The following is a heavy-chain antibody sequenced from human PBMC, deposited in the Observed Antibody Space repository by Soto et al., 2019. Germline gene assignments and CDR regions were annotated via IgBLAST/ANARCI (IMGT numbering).Heavy chain of an antibody. CDR2: ISSSGSTI. V-gene: IGHV3-48*03. CDR3: ARAHSRIAAPNWFDP. CDR1: GFTFSSYE. Sequence: PGGSLRLSCAASGFTFSSYEMNWVRQAPGKGLEWVSYISSSGSTIYYADSVKGRFTISRDNAKNSLYLQMNSLRAEDTAVYYCARAHSRIAAPNWFDPWGQGTLVTVSS. J-gene: IGHJ5*02. D-gene: IGHD6-6*01.